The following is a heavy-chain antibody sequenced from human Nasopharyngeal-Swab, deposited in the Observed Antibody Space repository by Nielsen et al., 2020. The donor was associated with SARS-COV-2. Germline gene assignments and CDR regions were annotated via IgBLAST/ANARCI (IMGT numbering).Heavy chain of an antibody. D-gene: IGHD6-6*01. CDR1: GFTFSHYF. J-gene: IGHJ6*02. V-gene: IGHV1-46*01. CDR3: AGGMRESSSSPYYYYYGMDV. Sequence: ASVKVSCKASGFTFSHYFMHWVRQAPGQGLEWMGVITPSGGATNYARKFRGRVTMTRDPSTSTVYLDLSSLKSEDTAVYFCAGGMRESSSSPYYYYYGMDVWGQGTTVTVSS. CDR2: ITPSGGAT.